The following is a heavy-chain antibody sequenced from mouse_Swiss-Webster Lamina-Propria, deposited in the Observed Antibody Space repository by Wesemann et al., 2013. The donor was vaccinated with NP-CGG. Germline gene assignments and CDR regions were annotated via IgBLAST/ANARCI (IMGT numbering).Heavy chain of an antibody. J-gene: IGHJ1*01. CDR2: ISDGGSYT. V-gene: IGHV5-4*02. CDR1: GFTFSDYY. CDR3: ARGPYYDYDGWYFDV. Sequence: EVQLVESGGGLVKPGGSLKLSCAASGFTFSDYYMYWVRQTPEKRLEWVATISDGGSYTYYPDSVKGRFTISRDNAKNNLYLQMSSLKSEDTAMYYCARGPYYDYDGWYFDVWGAGDHGSPSPQ. D-gene: IGHD2-4*01.